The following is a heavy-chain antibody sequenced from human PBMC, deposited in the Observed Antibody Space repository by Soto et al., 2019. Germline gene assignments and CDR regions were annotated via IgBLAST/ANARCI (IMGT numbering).Heavy chain of an antibody. CDR1: GGSFSGYY. CDR3: ARGLELRFLEWLSNDNWFDP. CDR2: INHSGST. Sequence: SETLSLTCAVYGGSFSGYYWSWIRQPPGKGLEWIGEINHSGSTNYNPSLKSRVTISVDTSKNQFSLKLSSVTAADTAVYYCARGLELRFLEWLSNDNWFDPWGQGTLVTVSS. D-gene: IGHD3-3*01. J-gene: IGHJ5*02. V-gene: IGHV4-34*01.